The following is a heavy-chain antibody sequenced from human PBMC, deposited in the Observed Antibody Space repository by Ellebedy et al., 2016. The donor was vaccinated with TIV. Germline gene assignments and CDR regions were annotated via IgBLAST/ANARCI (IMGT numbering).Heavy chain of an antibody. CDR3: KGGGIVASTRPDYFDD. Sequence: GGSLRLSXSASGFTFRWYAMHWVRKAPGKGLEYVSAISRDGDSIYYADSVRGRFTISRDTSTNTLYLQMNNLGPEDTAVYYCKGGGIVASTRPDYFDDWGQGIRVTVSS. J-gene: IGHJ4*02. V-gene: IGHV3-64*04. D-gene: IGHD5-12*01. CDR1: GFTFRWYA. CDR2: ISRDGDSI.